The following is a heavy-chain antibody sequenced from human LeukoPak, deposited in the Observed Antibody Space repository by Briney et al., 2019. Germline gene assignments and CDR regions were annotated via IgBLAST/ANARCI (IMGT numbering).Heavy chain of an antibody. V-gene: IGHV3-43*01. D-gene: IGHD6-19*01. J-gene: IGHJ4*02. CDR2: ISWDGTT. CDR3: VKDLSFESSGHVFEY. CDR1: GFTFEDYT. Sequence: GSLRLSCAASGFTFEDYTLHWVRQAPGKTLEWVSLISWDGTTYYTDSVKGRFTMSRDNSKNSLYLQMDTLRSEDTAFFYCVKDLSFESSGHVFEYWGQGTLVTVSS.